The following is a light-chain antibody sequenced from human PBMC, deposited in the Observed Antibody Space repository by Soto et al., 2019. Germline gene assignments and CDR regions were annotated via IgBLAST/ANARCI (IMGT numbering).Light chain of an antibody. CDR3: QQANSFTIT. V-gene: IGKV1-12*01. CDR2: GAS. Sequence: EIHMTQSPSSVSASVGYIVTITCRASQGISTWLAWYQQKAGKAPNLLIYGASNLHSGVPSRLRGSGYGTNLTLTISSMKNEDFATYYCQQANSFTITFGQGTRLEIK. J-gene: IGKJ5*01. CDR1: QGISTW.